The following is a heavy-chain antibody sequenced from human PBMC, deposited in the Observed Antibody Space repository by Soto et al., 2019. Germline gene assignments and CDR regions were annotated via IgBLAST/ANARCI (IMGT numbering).Heavy chain of an antibody. CDR3: ARGADSRGYH. D-gene: IGHD3-22*01. CDR1: GFTFSSYW. V-gene: IGHV3-74*03. CDR2: ISSDGSST. Sequence: EVQLVESGGGLVQPGGSLRLSCAATGFTFSSYWMHWVRQVPGKGLVWVSRISSDGSSTTYANSVKSRFTISRDNAKNTLYLQMDGLRAEDTAVYYCARGADSRGYHWGQGTLVTVSS. J-gene: IGHJ4*02.